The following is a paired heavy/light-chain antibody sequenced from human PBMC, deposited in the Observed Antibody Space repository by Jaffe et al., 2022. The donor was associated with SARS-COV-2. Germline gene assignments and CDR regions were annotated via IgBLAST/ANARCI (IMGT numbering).Heavy chain of an antibody. CDR2: TNPSGGNT. V-gene: IGHV1-46*01. CDR3: AREDGDTSYFDY. D-gene: IGHD2-21*01. CDR1: GFTFTDYY. Sequence: QVQLVQSGAEVKKPGASVKVSCKASGFTFTDYYIHWVRQAPGQGLEWMGVTNPSGGNTAYAQNFQGRVTIIKDTSSNTVYMELSSLRSDDTALYYCAREDGDTSYFDYWGQGTLVTVSS. J-gene: IGHJ4*02.
Light chain of an antibody. CDR3: QQTYASPPA. J-gene: IGKJ4*01. Sequence: DIQMTQSPSSLSASLGARVTITCRASQNITNFLNWYQQKPGRAPKLLIYGATNFQSGVPSRFSGSGSGTNFTLTISSLQSEDLGTYYCQQTYASPPAFGGGTKVEIK. CDR1: QNITNF. V-gene: IGKV1-39*01. CDR2: GAT.